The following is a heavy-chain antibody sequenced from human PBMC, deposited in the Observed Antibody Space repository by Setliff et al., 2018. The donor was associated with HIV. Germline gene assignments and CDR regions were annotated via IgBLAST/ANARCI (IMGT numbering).Heavy chain of an antibody. J-gene: IGHJ4*02. Sequence: LSLTCAVSGYSISSGYYWGWIRQPPGKGLEWIGSIYHSGSTYYNPSLKTRVTISVDTSKNQFSLKLSSVTAADSAIYYCVTGPGGPVGRDPPNGYWGQGTLVTVSS. CDR3: VTGPGGPVGRDPPNGY. CDR2: IYHSGST. D-gene: IGHD2-8*01. V-gene: IGHV4-38-2*01. CDR1: GYSISSGYY.